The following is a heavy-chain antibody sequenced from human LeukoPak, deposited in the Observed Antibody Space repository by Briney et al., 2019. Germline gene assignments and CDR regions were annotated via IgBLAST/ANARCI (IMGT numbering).Heavy chain of an antibody. Sequence: SVKVSCKASGGTFSSYTISWVRQAPGQGLEWTGRIIPILGIANYAQKFQGRVTITADKSTSTAYMELSSLRSEDTAVYYCASGDPVATAFFEAIDYWGQGTLVTVSS. CDR3: ASGDPVATAFFEAIDY. CDR1: GGTFSSYT. CDR2: IIPILGIA. V-gene: IGHV1-69*02. J-gene: IGHJ4*02. D-gene: IGHD5-12*01.